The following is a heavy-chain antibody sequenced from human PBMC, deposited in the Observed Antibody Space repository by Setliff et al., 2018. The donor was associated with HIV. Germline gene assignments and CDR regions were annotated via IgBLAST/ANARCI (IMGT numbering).Heavy chain of an antibody. CDR1: GGTFSSYG. V-gene: IGHV1-69*10. Sequence: ASVKVSCKASGGTFSSYGISWVRQAPGQGLEWMGGIIPILGITNYAQKFQGRVTITADKSTSTAYMELSSLSSEDTAVYYCATNPEMATINYYYYYMGVWGKGTTVTVSS. D-gene: IGHD5-12*01. CDR3: ATNPEMATINYYYYYMGV. CDR2: IIPILGIT. J-gene: IGHJ6*03.